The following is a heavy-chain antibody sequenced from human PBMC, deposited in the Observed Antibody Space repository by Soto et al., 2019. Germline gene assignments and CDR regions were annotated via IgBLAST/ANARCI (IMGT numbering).Heavy chain of an antibody. Sequence: GGSLRRSCAASGFAFSSYWVHWVRQAPGKGLVWVSRIKGAGSETNYADSVKGRFTISRDNAKNTLYLQLNSLRDEDTAVYDCLRGNSGHGNFNYWGHGTRVTVSS. J-gene: IGHJ4*01. CDR2: IKGAGSET. D-gene: IGHD5-12*01. CDR1: GFAFSSYW. V-gene: IGHV3-74*01. CDR3: LRGNSGHGNFNY.